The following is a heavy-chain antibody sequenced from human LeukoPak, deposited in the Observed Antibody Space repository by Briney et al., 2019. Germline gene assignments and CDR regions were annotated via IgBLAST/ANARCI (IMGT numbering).Heavy chain of an antibody. V-gene: IGHV4-39*01. Sequence: PSETLSLTCTFSGGSTTSKSFYWAWIRQPPGKGLEWLGSIYYSENTYYNPSLKSRVTISPDTAKNQFFLKLSSVTAADTAVYYCARISCNTLGCPTVYNWIDPWGQGTLVTVSS. CDR2: IYYSENT. CDR1: GGSTTSKSFY. D-gene: IGHD4-11*01. J-gene: IGHJ5*02. CDR3: ARISCNTLGCPTVYNWIDP.